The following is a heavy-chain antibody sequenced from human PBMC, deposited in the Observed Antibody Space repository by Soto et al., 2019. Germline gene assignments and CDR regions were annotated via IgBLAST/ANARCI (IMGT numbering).Heavy chain of an antibody. Sequence: PSETLSLTCTVSGGSISSYYWSWIRQPAGKGLEWIGRIYTSGSTNYNPSLKGRVTMSVDTSKNQFSLKLSSVTAADTAVYYCARVSVVVVAATRHYYYYGMDVWGQGTTVTVSS. CDR1: GGSISSYY. V-gene: IGHV4-4*07. CDR2: IYTSGST. CDR3: ARVSVVVVAATRHYYYYGMDV. J-gene: IGHJ6*02. D-gene: IGHD2-15*01.